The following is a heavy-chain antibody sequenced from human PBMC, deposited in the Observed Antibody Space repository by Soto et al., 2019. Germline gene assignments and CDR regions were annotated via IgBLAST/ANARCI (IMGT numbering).Heavy chain of an antibody. Sequence: QVQLVQSGTEVKKPGSSVKVSCKASGGTFTGNIISWVRQAPGHGLEWMGGIIPIFGTVTYAQKFQGRVTITADESTSTSYMELSSLRSEDTAVYXXXXXXNIASLSYYYGMDVWGQGTSVTVSS. CDR1: GGTFTGNI. J-gene: IGHJ6*02. CDR3: XXXXNIASLSYYYGMDV. V-gene: IGHV1-69*01. D-gene: IGHD6-6*01. CDR2: IIPIFGTV.